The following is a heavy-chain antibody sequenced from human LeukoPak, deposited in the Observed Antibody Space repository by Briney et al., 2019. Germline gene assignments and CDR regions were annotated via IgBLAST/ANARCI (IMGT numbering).Heavy chain of an antibody. CDR1: GGTFSSYA. V-gene: IGHV1-69*13. Sequence: ASVKVSCKASGGTFSSYAISWARQAPGQGLEWMGGIIPIFGTANYAQKFQGRVTITADESTSTAYMELSSLRSEDTAVYYCARSATYYYGSGSYYNHIYWGQGTLVTVSS. J-gene: IGHJ4*02. D-gene: IGHD3-10*01. CDR3: ARSATYYYGSGSYYNHIY. CDR2: IIPIFGTA.